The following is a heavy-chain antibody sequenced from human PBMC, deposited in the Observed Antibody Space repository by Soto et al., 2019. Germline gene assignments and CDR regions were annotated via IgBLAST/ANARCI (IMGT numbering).Heavy chain of an antibody. CDR3: ARDLRAAGRPGMDV. CDR1: GGSFSSYA. D-gene: IGHD6-13*01. V-gene: IGHV1-69*13. CDR2: IIPIVGTG. Sequence: GASVKVSCKAPGGSFSSYAISWVRQAPGQGLEWMGGIIPIVGTGNYAQNFQGRVTITADESTSTAYMELSSLRSEDTAMYYCARDLRAAGRPGMDVWGQGTTVTVS. J-gene: IGHJ6*02.